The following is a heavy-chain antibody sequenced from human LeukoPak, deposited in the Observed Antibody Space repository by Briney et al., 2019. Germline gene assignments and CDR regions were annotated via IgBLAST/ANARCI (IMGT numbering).Heavy chain of an antibody. J-gene: IGHJ4*02. Sequence: ASVKVSCKASGYTFTGYYMHWVRQAPGQGLEWMGWINPNSGGTNYAQKLQGRVTMTTDTSTSTAYMELRSLRSDDTVVYYCARDQWGDFWGYWGQGTLVTVSS. CDR2: INPNSGGT. V-gene: IGHV1-2*02. CDR3: ARDQWGDFWGY. CDR1: GYTFTGYY. D-gene: IGHD3-3*01.